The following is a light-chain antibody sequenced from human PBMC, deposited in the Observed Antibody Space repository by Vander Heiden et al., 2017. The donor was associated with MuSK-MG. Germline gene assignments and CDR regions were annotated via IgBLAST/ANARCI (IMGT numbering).Light chain of an antibody. CDR3: QQSDNNPPRT. V-gene: IGKV1-39*01. CDR1: QSINSY. CDR2: GAS. J-gene: IGKJ1*01. Sequence: DIQMTQSPSSLSASVGDRVTITCRASQSINSYLNWYQQKAGKAPKLLIYGASSLQRGVPSRFSGSGYGTDFTLTISSRQPEDFATYYCQQSDNNPPRTFGQGTKVEIK.